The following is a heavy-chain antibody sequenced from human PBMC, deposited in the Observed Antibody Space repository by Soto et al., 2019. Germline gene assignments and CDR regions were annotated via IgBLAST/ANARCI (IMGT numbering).Heavy chain of an antibody. D-gene: IGHD2-15*01. CDR3: GRDQRYCSGGSCYLVNWFEP. J-gene: IGHJ5*02. V-gene: IGHV1-18*01. CDR1: GYTFTSYG. CDR2: ISAYNGNT. Sequence: ASVKVSCKASGYTFTSYGISWVRQAPGQGLEWMGWISAYNGNTNYAQKLQGRVTMTTDTSTSTAYMELRSLRSDDTAVYYCGRDQRYCSGGSCYLVNWFEPWGQGTLVTVSS.